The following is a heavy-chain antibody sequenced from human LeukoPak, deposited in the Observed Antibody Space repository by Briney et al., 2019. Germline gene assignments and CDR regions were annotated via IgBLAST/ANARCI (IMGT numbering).Heavy chain of an antibody. J-gene: IGHJ4*02. V-gene: IGHV1-69*05. D-gene: IGHD6-6*01. CDR1: GGTFSSYA. Sequence: ASVKVSCKASGGTFSSYAISWVRQAPGQGLEWMGGIIPIFGTANYAQKFQGRVTITTDESTSTAYMELSSLRSEDTAVYYCARVKYSSSWDFDYWGQGTLVTVSS. CDR2: IIPIFGTA. CDR3: ARVKYSSSWDFDY.